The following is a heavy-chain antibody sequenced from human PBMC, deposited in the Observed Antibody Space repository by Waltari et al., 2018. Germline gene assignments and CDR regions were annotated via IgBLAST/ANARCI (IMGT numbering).Heavy chain of an antibody. CDR2: IWYDGSNK. CDR1: GFTFSSYG. CDR3: ARDRMRYGSGSYPDY. Sequence: QVQLVESGGGVVQPGRSLRLSCAASGFTFSSYGMHWVRQAPGKGLEWGAVIWYDGSNKYYADSGKGRFTISRDNSKNTLYLQMNSLRAEDTAVYYCARDRMRYGSGSYPDYWGQGTLVTVSS. V-gene: IGHV3-33*01. J-gene: IGHJ4*02. D-gene: IGHD3-10*01.